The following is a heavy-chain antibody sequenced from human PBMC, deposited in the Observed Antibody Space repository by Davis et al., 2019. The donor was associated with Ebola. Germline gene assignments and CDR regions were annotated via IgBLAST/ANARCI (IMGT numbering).Heavy chain of an antibody. V-gene: IGHV4-59*02. CDR2: IHYLGNT. Sequence: MPSETLSLTCTVSGGSVNNYFWSWIRQPPGKGLEWIGNIHYLGNTNYNPSLKSRFTMSVDTSKNQFSLKLNSVTAADTAVYYCARGNYGDYIVLYYYNMDVWGQGTTVTVSS. CDR3: ARGNYGDYIVLYYYNMDV. J-gene: IGHJ6*02. CDR1: GGSVNNYF. D-gene: IGHD4-17*01.